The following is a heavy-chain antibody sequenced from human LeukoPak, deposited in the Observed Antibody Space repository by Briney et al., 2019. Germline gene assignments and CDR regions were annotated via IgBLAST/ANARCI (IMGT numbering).Heavy chain of an antibody. J-gene: IGHJ6*03. CDR3: ARDFSRGSYKGRDYYMDV. D-gene: IGHD1-26*01. Sequence: PGRSLRLSCAASGFTFSTYAVHWVGQAPGKGLEGVAVISYDVSKTYYADSVKGRFTISRDNSKNTLYLQMNSLRAEDTAVYYCARDFSRGSYKGRDYYMDVWGKGTTVTVSS. CDR1: GFTFSTYA. CDR2: ISYDVSKT. V-gene: IGHV3-30*04.